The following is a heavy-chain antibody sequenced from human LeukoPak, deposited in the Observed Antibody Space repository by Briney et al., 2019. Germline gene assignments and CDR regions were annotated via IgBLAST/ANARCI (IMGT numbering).Heavy chain of an antibody. CDR2: ISNTGDSI. CDR3: VRARGAGPGAHFDY. V-gene: IGHV3-11*01. Sequence: SGGSLRLSCAASGLTFSDEYMSWIRQAPGKGLEWVSYISNTGDSIAYADSVKGRFTISRDNAKNSLYLQMNSLRAEDAAAYYCVRARGAGPGAHFDYWGQGTLVTVSS. CDR1: GLTFSDEY. D-gene: IGHD3-10*01. J-gene: IGHJ4*02.